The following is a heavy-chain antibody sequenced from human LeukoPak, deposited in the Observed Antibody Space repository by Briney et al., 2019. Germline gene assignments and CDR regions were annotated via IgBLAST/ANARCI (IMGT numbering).Heavy chain of an antibody. D-gene: IGHD3-10*01. CDR2: ISGSGGST. V-gene: IGHV3-23*01. Sequence: QPGGSLRLSCAASGFTFSSYAMSWVRQAPGKGLEWVSAISGSGGSTYYADSVKGRFTISRDNSKNTLYLQMNSLRAEDTAVYYCAKDLDVVGYGSGSYAVDYWGQGTLVTVSS. CDR3: AKDLDVVGYGSGSYAVDY. J-gene: IGHJ4*02. CDR1: GFTFSSYA.